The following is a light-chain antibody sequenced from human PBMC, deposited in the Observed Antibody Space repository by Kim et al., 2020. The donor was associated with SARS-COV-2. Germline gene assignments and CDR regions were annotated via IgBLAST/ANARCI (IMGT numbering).Light chain of an antibody. J-gene: IGKJ3*01. V-gene: IGKV2-28*01. CDR3: MQALQTPPG. CDR2: LGS. Sequence: DIVMTQSPLSLPVTPGEPASISCRSSQSLLHSNGYNYLDWYLQKPGQSPQLLIYLGSNRASGVPDRFSGSGSGTDFTLKISRVEAEDVGVYYCMQALQTPPGFGPGTQGGYQT. CDR1: QSLLHSNGYNY.